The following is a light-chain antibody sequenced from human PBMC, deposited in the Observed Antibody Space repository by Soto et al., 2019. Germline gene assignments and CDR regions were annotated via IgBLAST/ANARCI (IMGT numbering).Light chain of an antibody. Sequence: DIQMTQSPSTLSASVGDRVTITCRASQSISIWLAWYQHKPGKAPKLLIYNAFTSESGVPSRFSGSGSGTEFTLTISSLQTDDFATYNCQQYINYPLTFGGVTNVEI. CDR1: QSISIW. CDR2: NAF. CDR3: QQYINYPLT. J-gene: IGKJ4*01. V-gene: IGKV1-5*01.